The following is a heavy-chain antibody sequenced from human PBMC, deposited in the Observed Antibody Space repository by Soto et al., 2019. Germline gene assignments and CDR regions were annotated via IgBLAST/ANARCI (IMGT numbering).Heavy chain of an antibody. J-gene: IGHJ6*02. V-gene: IGHV2-5*02. CDR1: GFSLSTSGVG. CDR3: AQKGYRYGYDYYYGMDV. CDR2: IYWDDDK. Sequence: QITLKESGPTLVKPTQTLLLTCAFSGFSLSTSGVGVGWIRQPPGKALQWIALIYWDDDKRDSPSLKSRPTTTKASAEHQVSRKMTNKDLVDTAKYYCAQKGYRYGYDYYYGMDVWCQGTTVTVS. D-gene: IGHD5-18*01.